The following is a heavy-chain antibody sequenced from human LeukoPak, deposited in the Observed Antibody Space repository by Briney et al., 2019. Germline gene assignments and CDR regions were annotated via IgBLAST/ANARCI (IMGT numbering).Heavy chain of an antibody. V-gene: IGHV3-30*03. CDR2: ISYDGSNK. J-gene: IGHJ4*02. D-gene: IGHD3-3*01. Sequence: GGSLRLSCAASGFTFSSYGMHWVRQAPGKGLEWVAVISYDGSNKYYADSVKGRFTISRDNSKNTLYLQMNSLRAEDTAVYYCARDAHFGVVTPLGYWGQGTLVTVSS. CDR3: ARDAHFGVVTPLGY. CDR1: GFTFSSYG.